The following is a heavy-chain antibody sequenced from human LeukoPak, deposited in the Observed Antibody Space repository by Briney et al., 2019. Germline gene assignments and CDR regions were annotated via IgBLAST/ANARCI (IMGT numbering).Heavy chain of an antibody. Sequence: SETLSLTCTVSGGSISSGGYYWSWIRQHPGKGLEWIGYIYNSGSTYYNPSLKSRVIISVDTSKNQFSLKLRSVTAADTAVYYCARDTQEYSSYDPGMDVWGQGTTVTVSS. CDR2: IYNSGST. D-gene: IGHD6-6*01. CDR1: GGSISSGGYY. V-gene: IGHV4-31*03. J-gene: IGHJ6*02. CDR3: ARDTQEYSSYDPGMDV.